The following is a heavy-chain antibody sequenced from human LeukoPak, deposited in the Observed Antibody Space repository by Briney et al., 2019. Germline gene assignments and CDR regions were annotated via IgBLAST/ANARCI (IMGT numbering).Heavy chain of an antibody. D-gene: IGHD5-24*01. CDR2: ISSSSSYI. CDR3: AIRRDGYNYEAFDI. CDR1: GFTFSSYS. J-gene: IGHJ3*02. Sequence: RGSLRLSCAASGFTFSSYSMNWVRQAPGKGLEWVSSISSSSSYIYYADSVKGRFTISRDNAKNSLYLQMNSLRAEDTAVYYCAIRRDGYNYEAFDIWGQGTMVTVSS. V-gene: IGHV3-21*01.